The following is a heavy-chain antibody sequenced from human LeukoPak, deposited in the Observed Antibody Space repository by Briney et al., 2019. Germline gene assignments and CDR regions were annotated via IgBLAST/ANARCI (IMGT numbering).Heavy chain of an antibody. V-gene: IGHV1-46*01. J-gene: IGHJ3*02. D-gene: IGHD1-26*01. Sequence: GASVKVSCKASGYTFTNHYMHWVRQAPGQGLEWMGILNPNDGLTTYAQMFQGRVTMTRDTSSNTVYMELSSLRYEDTAVYFCARLSSGSYTRGTFDIWGQGTLVTVSS. CDR1: GYTFTNHY. CDR3: ARLSSGSYTRGTFDI. CDR2: LNPNDGLT.